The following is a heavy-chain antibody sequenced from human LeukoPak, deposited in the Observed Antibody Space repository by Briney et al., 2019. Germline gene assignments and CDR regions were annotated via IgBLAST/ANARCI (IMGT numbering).Heavy chain of an antibody. Sequence: ASVKVSCKASGGTFSSYAISWVRQAPGQGLEWMGGIIPIFGTANYAQKFQGRVTITADESTSTAYMELRSLRSDDTAVYYCARGTSGKFDYWGQGTLVTVSS. V-gene: IGHV1-69*13. D-gene: IGHD3-10*01. J-gene: IGHJ4*02. CDR3: ARGTSGKFDY. CDR1: GGTFSSYA. CDR2: IIPIFGTA.